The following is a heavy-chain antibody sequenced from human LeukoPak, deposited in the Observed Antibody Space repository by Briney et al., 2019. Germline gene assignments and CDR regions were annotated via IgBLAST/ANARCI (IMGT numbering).Heavy chain of an antibody. CDR1: GFTFSSYS. CDR2: ISSSSSTI. J-gene: IGHJ4*02. D-gene: IGHD4-17*01. CDR3: ARQGLDYGDNEPDY. V-gene: IGHV3-48*01. Sequence: GGSLRLSCAASGFTFSSYSMNWVRQAPGKGLEWVSYISSSSSTIYYADSVKGRFTISRDNDKNSLYLQMNSLRAEDTAVYYCARQGLDYGDNEPDYWGQGTLVTVSS.